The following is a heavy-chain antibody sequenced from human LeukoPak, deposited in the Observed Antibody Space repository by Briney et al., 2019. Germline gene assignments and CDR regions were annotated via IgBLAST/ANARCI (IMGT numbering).Heavy chain of an antibody. Sequence: PGESLKISCVGSGYSFSSYWIGWVRQIPGKGLEWMALIFPGDSDIRYSPSFEGQVTISADKSITTAFLQWRTLKASDTAIYYCVRRRGTYDNAYFDYWGQGTLVTVSS. CDR3: VRRRGTYDNAYFDY. CDR1: GYSFSSYW. CDR2: IFPGDSDI. D-gene: IGHD1-1*01. V-gene: IGHV5-51*01. J-gene: IGHJ4*02.